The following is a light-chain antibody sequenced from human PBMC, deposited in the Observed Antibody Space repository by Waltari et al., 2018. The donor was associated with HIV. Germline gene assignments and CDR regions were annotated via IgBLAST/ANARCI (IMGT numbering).Light chain of an antibody. Sequence: QSALTQPPSASGSPGQSVNISCTGTSSDVGGYNFGPWYQQHPGKAPKRMIYEVTKRPSGVPDRFAGSKSGNTASLTVSGLQAEDEADYYCSSYAGSNNFVFGTGTKVTVL. J-gene: IGLJ1*01. CDR3: SSYAGSNNFV. V-gene: IGLV2-8*01. CDR2: EVT. CDR1: SSDVGGYNF.